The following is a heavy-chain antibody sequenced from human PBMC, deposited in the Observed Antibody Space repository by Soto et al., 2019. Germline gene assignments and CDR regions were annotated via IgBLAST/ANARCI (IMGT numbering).Heavy chain of an antibody. CDR3: AKDLGTDDFWSAYYTYYYMDV. Sequence: EVQLLESGGGLVQPGGSLRLSCAASGFTFSSYALNWVRQAPGKGLEWVSVISGSGDNTYYADSVKGRLTISRDNSKNTLYLQMNSLRAEDTAVYYCAKDLGTDDFWSAYYTYYYMDVWGKGTTVTVSS. V-gene: IGHV3-23*01. CDR1: GFTFSSYA. J-gene: IGHJ6*03. CDR2: ISGSGDNT. D-gene: IGHD3-3*01.